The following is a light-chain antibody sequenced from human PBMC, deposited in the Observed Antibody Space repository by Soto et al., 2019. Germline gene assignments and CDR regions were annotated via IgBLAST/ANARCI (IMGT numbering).Light chain of an antibody. CDR3: QLYGDSGIT. J-gene: IGKJ4*01. CDR2: GAS. Sequence: EIVLTQSPGTLSFSPGERATLSCRASQSVSRNFIAWYQQKPGQAPRLLIYGASTRATGSPDRFSGSGSGTDFTLTINRLEPEDFAVYHCQLYGDSGITFGGGTKMEIK. CDR1: QSVSRNF. V-gene: IGKV3-20*01.